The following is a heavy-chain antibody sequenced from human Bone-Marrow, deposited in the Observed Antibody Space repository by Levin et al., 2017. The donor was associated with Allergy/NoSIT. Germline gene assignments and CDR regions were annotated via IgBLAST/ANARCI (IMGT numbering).Heavy chain of an antibody. CDR2: IKPDGTGA. Sequence: GGSLRLSCAASGFTFSNYWMHWVRQVPGKGLMFVSIIKPDGTGANYADSVKGRFTISRDNNKNTLFLQMNNLRAEDTAVYYCTNGLTGEASWVRGTLVTVSS. J-gene: IGHJ5*02. D-gene: IGHD7-27*01. CDR3: TNGLTGEAS. V-gene: IGHV3-74*01. CDR1: GFTFSNYW.